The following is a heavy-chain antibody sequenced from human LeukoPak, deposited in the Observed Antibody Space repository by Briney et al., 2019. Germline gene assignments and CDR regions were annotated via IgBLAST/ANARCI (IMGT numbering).Heavy chain of an antibody. CDR2: ISGGGGST. Sequence: GGSLRLSCAASGFTFTSYSMNWVRQAPGKGLEWVSTISGGGGSTYYADSVKGRFTISRDNSKNTLYLQMNSLRAEDTAVYYCAKDPGYSSSWPYYYYYYGMDVWGQGTTVTVSS. D-gene: IGHD6-13*01. CDR1: GFTFTSYS. V-gene: IGHV3-23*01. CDR3: AKDPGYSSSWPYYYYYYGMDV. J-gene: IGHJ6*02.